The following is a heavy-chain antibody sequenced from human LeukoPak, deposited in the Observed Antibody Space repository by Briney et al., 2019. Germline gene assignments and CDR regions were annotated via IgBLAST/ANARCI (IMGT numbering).Heavy chain of an antibody. CDR2: ISYDGSNK. Sequence: GGSLRLSCAASGFTFSSYAMHWVRQAPGKGLEWVAVISYDGSNKYYADSVKGRFTISRDNSKNTLYLQMNSLRAEDTAVYYCAKCSLLLGSGWSDWFDPWGQGTLVTVSS. J-gene: IGHJ5*02. CDR1: GFTFSSYA. CDR3: AKCSLLLGSGWSDWFDP. V-gene: IGHV3-30-3*02. D-gene: IGHD6-19*01.